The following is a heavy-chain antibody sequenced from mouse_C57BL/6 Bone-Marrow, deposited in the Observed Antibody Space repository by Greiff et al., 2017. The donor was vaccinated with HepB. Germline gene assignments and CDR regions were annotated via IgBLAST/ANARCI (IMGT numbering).Heavy chain of an antibody. V-gene: IGHV1-74*01. CDR2: IHPSDSDT. Sequence: QVQLKQPGAELVKPGASVKVSCKASGYTFTSYWMHWVKQRPGQGLEWIGRIHPSDSDTNYNQKFKGKATLTVDKSSSTAYMQLSSLTSEDSAVYYCAIREFITTVVATDWYFDVWGTGTTVTVSS. CDR3: AIREFITTVVATDWYFDV. CDR1: GYTFTSYW. J-gene: IGHJ1*03. D-gene: IGHD1-1*01.